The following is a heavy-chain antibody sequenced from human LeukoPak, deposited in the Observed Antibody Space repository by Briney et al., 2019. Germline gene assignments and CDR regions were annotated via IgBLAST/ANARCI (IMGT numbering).Heavy chain of an antibody. CDR3: AKGAFWSGYVPFDY. D-gene: IGHD3-3*01. CDR2: ISGSGGST. V-gene: IGHV3-23*01. Sequence: GGSLRLSCAASGFTVSSNYMSWVRQAPGKGLEWVSAISGSGGSTYYADSVKGRFTISRDNSKNTLYLQMNSLRAEDTAVYYCAKGAFWSGYVPFDYWGQGTLVTVSS. J-gene: IGHJ4*02. CDR1: GFTVSSNY.